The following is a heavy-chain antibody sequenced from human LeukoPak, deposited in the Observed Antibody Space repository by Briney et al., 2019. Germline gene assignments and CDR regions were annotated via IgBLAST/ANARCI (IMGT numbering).Heavy chain of an antibody. CDR1: GYTFTSYA. CDR2: IIPIFGTA. J-gene: IGHJ3*02. Sequence: ASVKVSCKASGYTFTSYAISWVRQAPGQGLEWMGGIIPIFGTANYAQKFQGRVTITADESTSTAYMELSSLRSEDTAVYYCARLGPHYYDSSGSIWGQGTMVTVSS. CDR3: ARLGPHYYDSSGSI. V-gene: IGHV1-69*13. D-gene: IGHD3-22*01.